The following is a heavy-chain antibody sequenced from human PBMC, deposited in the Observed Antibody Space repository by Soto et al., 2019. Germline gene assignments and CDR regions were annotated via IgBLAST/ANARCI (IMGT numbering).Heavy chain of an antibody. D-gene: IGHD6-13*01. J-gene: IGHJ5*02. CDR3: ASGWGYRATAGTSRCET. CDR2: FDPEDGET. CDR1: GYTLTELS. Sequence: GASVKVSCKVSGYTLTELSMHWVRQAPGKGLEWMGGFDPEDGETIYAQKFQGRVTMTEDTSTDTAYMELSSLRSEDTAVYYCASGWGYRATAGTSRCETWGQGTLVTVSS. V-gene: IGHV1-24*01.